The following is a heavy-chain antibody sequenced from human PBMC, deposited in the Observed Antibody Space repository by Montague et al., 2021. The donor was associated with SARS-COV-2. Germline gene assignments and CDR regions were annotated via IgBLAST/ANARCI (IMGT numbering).Heavy chain of an antibody. CDR1: SSSLLPYY. CDR2: GYLIGNS. CDR3: ARARGCHYMSCFDS. D-gene: IGHD1-26*01. Sequence: SETLSLTCAVYSSSLLPYYLSLTRQPPGACLGWIGVGYLIGNSFYKPFTKSRVTISEPTSTSQFSLRRTSLTAADTAVYYCARARGCHYMSCFDSWGQGTLVSVSS. J-gene: IGHJ5*01. V-gene: IGHV4-34*01.